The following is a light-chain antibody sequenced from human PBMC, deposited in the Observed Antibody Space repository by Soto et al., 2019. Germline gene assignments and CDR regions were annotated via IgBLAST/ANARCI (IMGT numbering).Light chain of an antibody. V-gene: IGLV2-14*01. Sequence: QSALTQPASVSGSPGQSITISCTGTSSDVGGYHYVSWYQQYPGKAPKLMIYDVSNRPSGVSNRFSGSKSGNTASLTISGLQAEDEADYYCTSSTTSSTLVFGTGTKLTVL. CDR2: DVS. J-gene: IGLJ1*01. CDR1: SSDVGGYHY. CDR3: TSSTTSSTLV.